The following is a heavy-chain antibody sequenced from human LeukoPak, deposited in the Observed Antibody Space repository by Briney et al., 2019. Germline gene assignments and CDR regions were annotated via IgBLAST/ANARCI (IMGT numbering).Heavy chain of an antibody. D-gene: IGHD2-15*01. CDR2: ISSSGSTI. CDR3: APPPSATPFLFDY. Sequence: GGSLRLSCAAFGFNFSDYYMSWIRQAPGKGLEWVSYISSSGSTIYYADSVKGRFTISRDNAKNSLYLQMNSLRAEDTAVYYCAPPPSATPFLFDYWGQGTLVTVSS. V-gene: IGHV3-11*04. CDR1: GFNFSDYY. J-gene: IGHJ4*02.